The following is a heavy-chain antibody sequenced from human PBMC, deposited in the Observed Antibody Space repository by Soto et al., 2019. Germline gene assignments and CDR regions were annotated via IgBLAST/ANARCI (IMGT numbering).Heavy chain of an antibody. J-gene: IGHJ5*02. CDR1: GGTFSSCA. D-gene: IGHD2-2*02. CDR3: ARVRDDIVVVPAAILGWFDP. CDR2: IIPIFGTA. Sequence: SVKVSCKASGGTFSSCAISWVRQAPGQGLEWMGGIIPIFGTANYAQKFQGRVTITADESTSTAYMELSSLRSEDTAVYYCARVRDDIVVVPAAILGWFDPWGQGTLVTVSS. V-gene: IGHV1-69*13.